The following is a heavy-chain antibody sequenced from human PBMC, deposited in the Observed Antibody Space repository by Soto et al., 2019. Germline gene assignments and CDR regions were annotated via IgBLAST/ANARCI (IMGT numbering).Heavy chain of an antibody. J-gene: IGHJ6*02. CDR1: GFTFSSYE. CDR2: ISSSGSTI. CDR3: ARDHKGGYYYYGMDV. Sequence: EVQLVESGGGLVQPGGSLRLSCAASGFTFSSYEMNWVRQAPGKGLEWVSYISSSGSTIYYADSVKGRFTISRDNAKNSLYLQMNSLRVEDTAVYYCARDHKGGYYYYGMDVWGQGTTVTVSS. V-gene: IGHV3-48*03.